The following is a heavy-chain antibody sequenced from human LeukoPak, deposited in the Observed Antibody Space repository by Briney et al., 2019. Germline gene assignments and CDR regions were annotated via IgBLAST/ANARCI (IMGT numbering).Heavy chain of an antibody. CDR2: ISSSNSYI. CDR3: ARANTYYDP. J-gene: IGHJ5*02. V-gene: IGHV3-21*01. CDR1: GFTFSSYS. D-gene: IGHD3-10*01. Sequence: PGGSLRLSCAASGFTFSSYSMNWVRQAPGKGLEWVSSISSSNSYIYYADSVKGRFTISRDNAKNSLYLQMNSLRAEDTALYYCARANTYYDPWAREPWSPSPQ.